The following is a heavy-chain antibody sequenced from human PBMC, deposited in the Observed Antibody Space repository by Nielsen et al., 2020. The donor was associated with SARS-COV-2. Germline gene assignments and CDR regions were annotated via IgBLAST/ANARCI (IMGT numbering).Heavy chain of an antibody. V-gene: IGHV5-10-1*01. CDR2: IDTSDSYT. J-gene: IGHJ4*02. CDR1: GFTFSHYW. Sequence: KVSCKGSGFTFSHYWISWLRQMPGKGLEWMGRIDTSDSYTDYRPSFQGHVPISADTSGSTAYLQLSSLKASDTAMYYCARLGSSESRPESFDYWGQGTLVSVSS. D-gene: IGHD6-19*01. CDR3: ARLGSSESRPESFDY.